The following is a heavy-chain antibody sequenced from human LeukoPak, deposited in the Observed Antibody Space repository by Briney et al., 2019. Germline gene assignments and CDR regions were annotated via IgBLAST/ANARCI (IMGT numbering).Heavy chain of an antibody. CDR2: IKQDGSEK. D-gene: IGHD2-2*01. V-gene: IGHV3-7*01. Sequence: PGGSLRLSCAASGFTFSDYYMAWVRQAPGKGLEWVANIKQDGSEKYYVDSVKGRFTISRDNAKNSLYLQMNSLRAEDTAVYYCARSMGDCSSTSCYTFDYWGQGTLVTASS. CDR1: GFTFSDYY. CDR3: ARSMGDCSSTSCYTFDY. J-gene: IGHJ4*02.